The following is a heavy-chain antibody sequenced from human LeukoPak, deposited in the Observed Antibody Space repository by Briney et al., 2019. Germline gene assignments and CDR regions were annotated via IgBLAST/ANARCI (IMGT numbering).Heavy chain of an antibody. J-gene: IGHJ3*02. CDR1: GYTFSSYA. D-gene: IGHD3-22*01. CDR3: ATRLDDSSGRDPKLDAFDI. CDR2: INGGNGNT. V-gene: IGHV1-3*01. Sequence: GASVKVSCKASGYTFSSYAMHWVRQAPGQRLEWMGWINGGNGNTKYSQKLQGRVTITRDTSASTAYMELRSLRSEDTAVYYCATRLDDSSGRDPKLDAFDIWGQGTMVTVSS.